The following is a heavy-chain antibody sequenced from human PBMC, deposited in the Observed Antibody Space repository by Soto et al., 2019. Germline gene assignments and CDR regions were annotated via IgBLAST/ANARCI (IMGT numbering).Heavy chain of an antibody. V-gene: IGHV3-23*01. CDR1: GFTFSSYA. J-gene: IGHJ4*02. D-gene: IGHD6-19*01. CDR2: ISGSGGST. CDR3: AKAASIAVAGAPVSGY. Sequence: GGSLRLSCAASGFTFSSYAMSWVRQAPGKGLEWVSAISGSGGSTYYADSVKGRFTISRDNSKNTLYLQMNSLRAEDTAVYYCAKAASIAVAGAPVSGYWGQGTLVTVSS.